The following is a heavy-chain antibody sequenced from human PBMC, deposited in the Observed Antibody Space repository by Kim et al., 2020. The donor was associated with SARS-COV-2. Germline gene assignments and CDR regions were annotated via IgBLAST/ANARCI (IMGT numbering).Heavy chain of an antibody. V-gene: IGHV3-74*01. CDR2: INSDGSSA. Sequence: GGSLRLSCAASGFSFSNYWMYWVRQVPGKGLVYVSRINSDGSSAIYADSVRGRFTISRDNANNTLYLQMNSLRAEDTSVYHCASKTAGYYHYAMDVWGQGTTVTVSS. J-gene: IGHJ6*02. CDR3: ASKTAGYYHYAMDV. CDR1: GFSFSNYW. D-gene: IGHD1-1*01.